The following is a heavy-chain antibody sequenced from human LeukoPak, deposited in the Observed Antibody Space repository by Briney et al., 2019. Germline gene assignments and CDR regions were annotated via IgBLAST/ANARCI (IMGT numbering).Heavy chain of an antibody. V-gene: IGHV3-21*01. CDR3: ARDLVGATEGAFDI. CDR1: GFTFSSYS. D-gene: IGHD1-26*01. CDR2: ISSSSYI. J-gene: IGHJ3*02. Sequence: GGSLRLSCAASGFTFSSYSMNWVRQAPGKGLEWVSSISSSSYIYYADSVKGRFTISRDNGKNSLYLQMNSLRAEDTAVYYCARDLVGATEGAFDIWGQGTMVTVSS.